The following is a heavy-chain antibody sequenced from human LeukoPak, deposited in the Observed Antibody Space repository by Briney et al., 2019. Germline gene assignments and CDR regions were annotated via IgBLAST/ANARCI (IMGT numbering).Heavy chain of an antibody. CDR2: INHSGST. V-gene: IGHV4-34*01. Sequence: SETLSLTCAVYGGSFSGYYWSWIRQPPGKGLEWIGEINHSGSTHYNPSLKSRVTISVDTSKNQFSLKLSSVTAADTAVYYCARILSRSGNIDYWGQGTLVTVSS. CDR3: ARILSRSGNIDY. CDR1: GGSFSGYY. D-gene: IGHD6-19*01. J-gene: IGHJ4*02.